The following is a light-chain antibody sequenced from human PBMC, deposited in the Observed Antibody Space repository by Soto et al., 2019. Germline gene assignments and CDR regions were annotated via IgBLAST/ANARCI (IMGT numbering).Light chain of an antibody. CDR2: AAS. Sequence: DIQMTQSPSSLSASVGDRVTITFLASQSISSYLNWYQQKPGKAPKLLIFAASSLQSGVPSRFSGSRSGPDFTLTISSLQPEDFATYYCQQSYSSPPTFGQGTKVDIK. CDR3: QQSYSSPPT. CDR1: QSISSY. J-gene: IGKJ1*01. V-gene: IGKV1-39*01.